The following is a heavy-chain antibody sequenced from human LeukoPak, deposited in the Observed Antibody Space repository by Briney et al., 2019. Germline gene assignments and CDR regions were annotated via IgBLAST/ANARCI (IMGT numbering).Heavy chain of an antibody. CDR1: RFIFSSYG. CDR2: IRYDGSNK. CDR3: AKTSRRNSAYDSPFDS. V-gene: IGHV3-30*02. Sequence: GGSLRPSCAASRFIFSSYGMHWVRQAPGKGLEWVAVIRYDGSNKYYADSVKGRFTISRDNSKNTLYLQMNSLRAEDTAIYYCAKTSRRNSAYDSPFDSWGQGTLVTVSS. D-gene: IGHD5-12*01. J-gene: IGHJ4*02.